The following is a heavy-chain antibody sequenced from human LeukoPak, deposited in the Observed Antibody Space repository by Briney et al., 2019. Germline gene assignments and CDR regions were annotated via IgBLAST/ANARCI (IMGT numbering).Heavy chain of an antibody. V-gene: IGHV3-21*01. D-gene: IGHD4-17*01. J-gene: IGHJ5*02. CDR1: GFTFSSYS. CDR2: ISSSSSYI. Sequence: KPGGSLRLSCAASGFTFSSYSMNWVRQAPGKGLEWVSSISSSSSYIYYADSVKGRFTISRDNANNSLYLQMNSLRAEDTAVYYCARGCIHDYGDLWWFDPWGQGTLVTVSS. CDR3: ARGCIHDYGDLWWFDP.